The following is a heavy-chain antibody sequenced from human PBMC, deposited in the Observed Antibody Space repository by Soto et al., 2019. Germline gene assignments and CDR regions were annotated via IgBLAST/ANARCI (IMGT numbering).Heavy chain of an antibody. V-gene: IGHV1-69*01. D-gene: IGHD1-1*01. J-gene: IGHJ6*02. CDR1: GGTFSSYA. Sequence: QVQLVQSGAEVKKPGSSVKVSCKASGGTFSSYAMSWVRQAPGQGLEWMGGIIPIFGTANYAQKFQGRVKITADESTSTAYMGLSSLKSEDTAVYYSASPSGTRAGQPRARYYYYGMDVWGQGTTVTVSS. CDR3: ASPSGTRAGQPRARYYYYGMDV. CDR2: IIPIFGTA.